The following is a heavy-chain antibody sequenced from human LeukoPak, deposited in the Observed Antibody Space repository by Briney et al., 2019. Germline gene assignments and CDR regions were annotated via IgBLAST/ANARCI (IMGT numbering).Heavy chain of an antibody. CDR3: VKEGRPAAMLKYYYYMDV. V-gene: IGHV3-30*18. Sequence: GGSLRLSCAASGFTFSTYGMHWVRQAPGKGLEWVAVISYDGSNKYFPDSVKGRFTISRDNSKNTLYLQMNSLRAEDTAVYYCVKEGRPAAMLKYYYYMDVWGKGTTVTVSS. D-gene: IGHD2-2*01. J-gene: IGHJ6*03. CDR1: GFTFSTYG. CDR2: ISYDGSNK.